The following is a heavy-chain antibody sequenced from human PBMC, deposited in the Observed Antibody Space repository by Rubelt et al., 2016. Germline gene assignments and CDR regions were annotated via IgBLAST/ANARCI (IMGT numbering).Heavy chain of an antibody. CDR1: GYSISSTNW. D-gene: IGHD6-19*01. J-gene: IGHJ2*01. V-gene: IGHV4-28*01. Sequence: QVQLQESGPGLVKPSDTLSLTCAVSGYSISSTNWWGWIRQPPGKGLEWIGYIYYSGTTYYNPSLKSRVTMSLETSKNQISLSLSSVTAVDTAVYYCARCSSSDCQGFDLWGRGTLVTVSS. CDR2: IYYSGTT. CDR3: ARCSSSDCQGFDL.